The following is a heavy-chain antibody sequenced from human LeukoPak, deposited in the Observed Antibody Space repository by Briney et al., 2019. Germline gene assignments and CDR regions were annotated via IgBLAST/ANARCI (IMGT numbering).Heavy chain of an antibody. CDR1: GFTFSRYW. CDR2: IKQDGSEK. V-gene: IGHV3-7*01. J-gene: IGHJ4*02. D-gene: IGHD3-3*01. Sequence: PGGSLRLSCAASGFTFSRYWMSWVRQAPGKGPEWVANIKQDGSEKYYVDSVKGRFTISRDNAKNSLYLQMNSLRAEDTAVYYCASNYFIPYDFWSGFDYWGQGTLVTVSS. CDR3: ASNYFIPYDFWSGFDY.